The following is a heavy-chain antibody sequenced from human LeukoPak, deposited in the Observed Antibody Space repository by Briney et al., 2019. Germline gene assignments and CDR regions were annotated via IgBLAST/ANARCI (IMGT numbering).Heavy chain of an antibody. CDR1: GFTFSSYG. CDR3: AREGIYFDY. CDR2: ISYDGSNK. J-gene: IGHJ4*02. Sequence: GRSLRLSCAASGFTFSSYGMHWVRQAPGKGLEWVAVISYDGSNKYYADSVKGRFTISRDNAKNSLYLQMNSLRAEDTAVYYCAREGIYFDYWGQGTLVTVSS. V-gene: IGHV3-30*03.